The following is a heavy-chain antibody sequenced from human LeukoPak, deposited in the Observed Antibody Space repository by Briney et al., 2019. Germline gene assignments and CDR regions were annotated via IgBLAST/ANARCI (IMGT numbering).Heavy chain of an antibody. CDR1: GGSISCRNW. Sequence: PSETLSLTCAVSGGSISCRNWWSWVRQPPGKGLEWIGEIYHSGSTNYNPSLKTRLTISVDKSKNQFSLKLSSVTAADTAVYYCARASHDYGDYGHFDYWGQGTLVTVSS. D-gene: IGHD4-17*01. J-gene: IGHJ4*02. V-gene: IGHV4-4*02. CDR3: ARASHDYGDYGHFDY. CDR2: IYHSGST.